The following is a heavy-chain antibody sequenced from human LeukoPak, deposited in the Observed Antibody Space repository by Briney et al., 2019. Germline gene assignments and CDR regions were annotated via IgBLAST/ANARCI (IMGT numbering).Heavy chain of an antibody. CDR1: GGSFSGYY. CDR3: ARRYDFWSGYPPPLDY. D-gene: IGHD3-3*01. J-gene: IGHJ4*02. CDR2: INPSRNT. V-gene: IGHV4-34*01. Sequence: SETLSLTCAVFGGSFSGYYWNWIRQPPGKGLEWTGQINPSRNTNYNPSLKSRVTISVDTSKKQFSLKLSSVTAADTAVYYCARRYDFWSGYPPPLDYWGQGTLVTVSS.